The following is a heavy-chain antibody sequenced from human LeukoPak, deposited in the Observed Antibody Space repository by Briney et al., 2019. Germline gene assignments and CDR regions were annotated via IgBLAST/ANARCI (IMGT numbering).Heavy chain of an antibody. D-gene: IGHD2-2*01. CDR3: AKAWGNYIVVVPAAHPMNY. Sequence: GGSLRLSCAASGFTFSSYAMSWVRQAPGKGLEWVSAISGSGGSTYYADSVKGRFTISRDNSKNTLYLQMNSLRAEDTAVYYCAKAWGNYIVVVPAAHPMNYWGQGTLVTVSS. CDR1: GFTFSSYA. J-gene: IGHJ4*02. CDR2: ISGSGGST. V-gene: IGHV3-23*01.